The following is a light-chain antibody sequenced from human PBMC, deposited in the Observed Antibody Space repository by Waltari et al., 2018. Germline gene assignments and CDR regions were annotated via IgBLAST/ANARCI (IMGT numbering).Light chain of an antibody. V-gene: IGKV3-15*01. J-gene: IGKJ3*01. CDR3: QQYNSWPFT. CDR1: QSVSNH. CDR2: AAS. Sequence: EKVMTQSPVTLSVSPGERATLSCRASQSVSNHLAWYQQRPGQAPRLLIYAASSRAAGVPARFSGSGSGTEFTLTIDSLQSEDFAVYFCQQYNSWPFTFGPGTQVDIK.